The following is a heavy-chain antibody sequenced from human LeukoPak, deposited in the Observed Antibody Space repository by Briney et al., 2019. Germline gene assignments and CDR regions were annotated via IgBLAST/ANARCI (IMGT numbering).Heavy chain of an antibody. V-gene: IGHV5-51*01. D-gene: IGHD4-17*01. Sequence: GESLKISCKGSGYSFTSYWIGWVCQMPGKGLEWMGIIYPGDSDTRYSPSFQGQVTISADKSISTAYLQWSSLKASDTAMYYCARHDYGDNYGYYYYGMDVWGQGTTVTVSS. CDR3: ARHDYGDNYGYYYYGMDV. J-gene: IGHJ6*02. CDR2: IYPGDSDT. CDR1: GYSFTSYW.